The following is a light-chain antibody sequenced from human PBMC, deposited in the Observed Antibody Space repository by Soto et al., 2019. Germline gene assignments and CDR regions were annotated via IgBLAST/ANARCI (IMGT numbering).Light chain of an antibody. V-gene: IGKV3-15*01. Sequence: EIVMTQSPASLSVSPGDGATLSCRASQTVASNLAWYQQKPGQAPRLLIHGASTRATGVPARFSGSGSGSDFTLTISSLQSEDFGVYYCQQYHNWPPQYTFGQGTKLQIK. CDR1: QTVASN. CDR3: QQYHNWPPQYT. CDR2: GAS. J-gene: IGKJ2*01.